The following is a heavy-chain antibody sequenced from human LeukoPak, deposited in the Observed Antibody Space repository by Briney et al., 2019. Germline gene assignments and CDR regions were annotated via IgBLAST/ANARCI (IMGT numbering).Heavy chain of an antibody. CDR3: AKGRGWEASYYYYYMDV. D-gene: IGHD1-26*01. V-gene: IGHV3-23*01. CDR1: GFTFANYA. CDR2: ITSSGADS. J-gene: IGHJ6*03. Sequence: PGGSLRLSCAASGFTFANYAMNWVRQAPGKGLEWVAVITSSGADSYYSDSVRGRFTISRDNSKNTLYLQMNSLRAEDTAVYYCAKGRGWEASYYYYYMDVWGKGTTVTISS.